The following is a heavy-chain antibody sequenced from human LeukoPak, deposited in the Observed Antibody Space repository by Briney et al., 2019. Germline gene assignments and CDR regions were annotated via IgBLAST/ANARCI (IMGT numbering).Heavy chain of an antibody. D-gene: IGHD3-10*01. Sequence: ASVTVSCKASGYTFTDYFMNWVRQAPGQGLEWMGWINPKSGGTVYAQKFQGRVTMTRDTSISTAYMELSRLRSDDTAVYYCARGITMVRGDITYYYMDVWGKGTTVTVSS. CDR1: GYTFTDYF. CDR3: ARGITMVRGDITYYYMDV. V-gene: IGHV1-2*02. J-gene: IGHJ6*03. CDR2: INPKSGGT.